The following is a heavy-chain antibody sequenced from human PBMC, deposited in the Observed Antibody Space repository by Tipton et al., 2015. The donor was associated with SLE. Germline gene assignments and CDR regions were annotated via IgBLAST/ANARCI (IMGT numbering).Heavy chain of an antibody. D-gene: IGHD1-26*01. Sequence: QSGAEVKKPGASVKVSCKASGYTFTIYGISWVRQAPGQGLEWMGWISTYSGNINYAQKLQGRVTMTTDASTSTAYMELRSLRSDDTAVYYCARSPQWEPPTFDIWGQGTVVTVSS. J-gene: IGHJ3*02. V-gene: IGHV1-18*01. CDR1: GYTFTIYG. CDR3: ARSPQWEPPTFDI. CDR2: ISTYSGNI.